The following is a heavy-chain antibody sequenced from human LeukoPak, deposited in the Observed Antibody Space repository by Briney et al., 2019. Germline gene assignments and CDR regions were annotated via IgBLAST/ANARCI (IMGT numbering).Heavy chain of an antibody. Sequence: GGSLRLSCAASGFGVSNNYVSWVRQAPGKGLEWVAVIYSGASTVYADAVKGRFTLSRDNSQNALFLQMNSLKVEDTAVYYCARDSGLNAFDIWGQGTMVTVSS. J-gene: IGHJ3*02. V-gene: IGHV3-53*01. CDR2: IYSGAST. CDR3: ARDSGLNAFDI. CDR1: GFGVSNNY.